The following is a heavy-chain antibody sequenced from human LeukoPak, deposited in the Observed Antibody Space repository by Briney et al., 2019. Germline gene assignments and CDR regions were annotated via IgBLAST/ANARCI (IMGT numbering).Heavy chain of an antibody. V-gene: IGHV1-18*01. CDR1: GYTFTSYD. CDR3: ARVFRPSLTVFIIRGAFDI. J-gene: IGHJ3*02. CDR2: ISIYNGNT. Sequence: GASVKVSCKASGYTFTSYDITWVRQAPGQGLEWMGWISIYNGNTNSAQKLQGRVTMTTDTSTSTAYMELRSLRSDDTAVYYCARVFRPSLTVFIIRGAFDIWGQGTMVTVSS. D-gene: IGHD3-3*01.